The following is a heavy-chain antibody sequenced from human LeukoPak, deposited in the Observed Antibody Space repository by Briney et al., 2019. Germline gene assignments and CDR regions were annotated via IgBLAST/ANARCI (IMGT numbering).Heavy chain of an antibody. D-gene: IGHD6-19*01. V-gene: IGHV4-4*02. CDR1: GGSISSSNW. CDR2: IYHSGST. J-gene: IGHJ5*02. CDR3: ARVQHSSGWYRLDP. Sequence: SETLSLTCAVSGGSISSSNWRSWVRQPPGKGLEWIGEIYHSGSTNYNPSLKSRVTISVDKSKNQFSLKLSSVAAADTAVYYCARVQHSSGWYRLDPWGQGTLVTVSS.